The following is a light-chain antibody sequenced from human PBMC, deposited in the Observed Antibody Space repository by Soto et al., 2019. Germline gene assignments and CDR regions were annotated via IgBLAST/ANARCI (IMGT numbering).Light chain of an antibody. J-gene: IGLJ1*01. V-gene: IGLV1-40*01. CDR2: GNS. CDR3: QSYDSSLSGNYV. Sequence: QSVLTQPPSVSGAPGQRVTISCTGSSSNIGAGYDVQWYQQLPGTAPKLLIYGNSNRPSGVPDRFSGSESGTSASLAITGLQAEDEAGYYCQSYDSSLSGNYVFGTGTNLTVL. CDR1: SSNIGAGYD.